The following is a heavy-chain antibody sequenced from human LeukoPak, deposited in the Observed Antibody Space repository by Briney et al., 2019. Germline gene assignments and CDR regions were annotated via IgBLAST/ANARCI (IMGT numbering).Heavy chain of an antibody. J-gene: IGHJ3*02. CDR2: ISSSSSYI. CDR1: GFSFSSYG. D-gene: IGHD3-10*01. Sequence: PGGSLRLSCAASGFSFSSYGMSWVRQAPGEGLEWVSSISSSSSYIYYADSVKGRFTISRDNAKNSLYLQMNSLRAEDTAVYYCASTLLLGAFDIWGQGTMVTVSS. V-gene: IGHV3-21*01. CDR3: ASTLLLGAFDI.